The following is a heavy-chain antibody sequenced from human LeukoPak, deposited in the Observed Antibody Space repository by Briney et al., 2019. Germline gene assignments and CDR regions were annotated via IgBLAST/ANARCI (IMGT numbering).Heavy chain of an antibody. D-gene: IGHD4-11*01. J-gene: IGHJ6*03. V-gene: IGHV1-8*03. CDR1: LYLFTNYE. Sequence: ASVKVSSTASLYLFTNYEINWGRQAPGQGLEWMGWMNPQRGNTGYAQTFRGRVTITRDTSITTPYIELRSLRYEDTPVYFCARGPNYSNFRSAYYYMDVWGKGTTVTVSS. CDR2: MNPQRGNT. CDR3: ARGPNYSNFRSAYYYMDV.